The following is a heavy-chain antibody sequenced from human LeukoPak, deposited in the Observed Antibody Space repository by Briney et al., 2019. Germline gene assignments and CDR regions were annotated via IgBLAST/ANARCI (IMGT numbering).Heavy chain of an antibody. CDR3: ARHFNGQWELLENAFDI. V-gene: IGHV4-38-2*01. Sequence: SETLSLSCAVSGYSFSSGYYWGWIRQPPGKGLEWIGSIYHSGSTYYNPSLKSRVTISVDTSKNQFSLKLSSVTAADTAVYYCARHFNGQWELLENAFDIWGQGTMVTVSS. D-gene: IGHD1-26*01. J-gene: IGHJ3*02. CDR2: IYHSGST. CDR1: GYSFSSGYY.